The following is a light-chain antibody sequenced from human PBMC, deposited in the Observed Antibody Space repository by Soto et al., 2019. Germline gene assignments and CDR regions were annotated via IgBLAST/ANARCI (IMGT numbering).Light chain of an antibody. Sequence: AIQMTQSPSSLSASVGDRVTIACRASQGIRNDLVWYQQKPGKAPNLLIYAASSLQSGVPSRFSGSGSGTDFTLTISRLQPEDFATYYCLQHYNYPRTFGQGTKVEIK. CDR2: AAS. J-gene: IGKJ1*01. CDR1: QGIRND. CDR3: LQHYNYPRT. V-gene: IGKV1-6*01.